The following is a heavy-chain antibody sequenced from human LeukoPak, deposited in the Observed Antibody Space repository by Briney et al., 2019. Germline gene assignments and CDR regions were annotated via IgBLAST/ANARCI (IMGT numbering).Heavy chain of an antibody. D-gene: IGHD5-18*01. Sequence: GGSLRLSCAASGFTFSDYYMSWIRQAPGKGLEWVSCISSRGSSIDYADSVKGRFTISRDNAKNSLYLQMKSLRCEDTAVYYCARAGRTAIYYYWGQGTLVTVTS. J-gene: IGHJ4*02. CDR1: GFTFSDYY. V-gene: IGHV3-11*04. CDR3: ARAGRTAIYYY. CDR2: ISSRGSSI.